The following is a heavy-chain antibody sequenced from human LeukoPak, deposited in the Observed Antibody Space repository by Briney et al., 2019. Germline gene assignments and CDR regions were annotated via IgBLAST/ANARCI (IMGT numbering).Heavy chain of an antibody. CDR2: SSYSGSS. CDR3: ARSDTHHIHSSSWHFDY. J-gene: IGHJ4*02. Sequence: PSEILSLTCSVSGGSIGTNYWSWIRQVPGKGLEWIGYSSYSGSSNYNPSLKSRVTISVDTSKTQFSLYLNSVTAADTAVYYCARSDTHHIHSSSWHFDYWGQGTLVTVSS. D-gene: IGHD6-13*01. CDR1: GGSIGTNY. V-gene: IGHV4-59*01.